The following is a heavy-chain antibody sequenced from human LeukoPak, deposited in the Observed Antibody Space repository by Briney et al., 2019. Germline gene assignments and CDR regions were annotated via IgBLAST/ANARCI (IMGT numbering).Heavy chain of an antibody. J-gene: IGHJ6*02. V-gene: IGHV1-8*03. CDR1: GYTFTGYY. CDR3: ARLASSSWPLYYYYGMDV. D-gene: IGHD6-13*01. CDR2: MNPNNGNT. Sequence: GASVKVSCKASGYTFTGYYMHWVRQATGQGLEWMGWMNPNNGNTGYAQKFQGRVTITRSTSISTAYMELSSLRSEDTAVYYCARLASSSWPLYYYYGMDVWGQGTTVTVSS.